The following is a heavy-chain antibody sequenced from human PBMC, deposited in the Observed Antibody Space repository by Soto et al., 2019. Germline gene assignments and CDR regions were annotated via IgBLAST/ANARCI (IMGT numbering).Heavy chain of an antibody. V-gene: IGHV4-59*08. D-gene: IGHD2-2*01. Sequence: SETLSLACTVSGGSISSYYWSWIRQPPGKGLEWIGYIYYSGSTNYNPSLKSRVTISVDTSKNQFSLKLSSVTAADTAVYYCARSYQLLHRWFAPRGQGTLVTVS. J-gene: IGHJ5*02. CDR1: GGSISSYY. CDR3: ARSYQLLHRWFAP. CDR2: IYYSGST.